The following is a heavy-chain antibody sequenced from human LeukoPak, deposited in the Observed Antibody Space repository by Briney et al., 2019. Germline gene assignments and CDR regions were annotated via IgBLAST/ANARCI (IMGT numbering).Heavy chain of an antibody. V-gene: IGHV4-4*02. Sequence: PSETLSLTCAVSGGSISSSNWWSWVRQPPGKGLEWIGEIYHSGSTNYNPSLKSRVTISVDKSKNQFSLKLSSVTAADTAVYYCARERVYYGSGSYYFDYWGQGTLVTVSS. J-gene: IGHJ4*02. D-gene: IGHD3-10*01. CDR2: IYHSGST. CDR1: GGSISSSNW. CDR3: ARERVYYGSGSYYFDY.